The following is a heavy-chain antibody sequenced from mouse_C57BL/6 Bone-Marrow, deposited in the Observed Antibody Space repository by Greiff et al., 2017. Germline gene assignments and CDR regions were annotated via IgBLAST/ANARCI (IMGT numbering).Heavy chain of an antibody. CDR2: ISNGGGST. CDR3: ARQDYYDYDWFAY. J-gene: IGHJ3*01. CDR1: GFTFSDYY. V-gene: IGHV5-12*01. D-gene: IGHD2-4*01. Sequence: EVQGVESGGGLVQPGGSLKLSCAASGFTFSDYYMYWVRQTPEKRLEWVAYISNGGGSTYYPDTVKGRFTISRDNAKNTLYLQMSRLKSEDTAMYYCARQDYYDYDWFAYWGQGTLVTVSA.